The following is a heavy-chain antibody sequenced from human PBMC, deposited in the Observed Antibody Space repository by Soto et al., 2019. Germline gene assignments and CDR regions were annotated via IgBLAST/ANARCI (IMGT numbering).Heavy chain of an antibody. V-gene: IGHV1-69*13. Sequence: VASVKVSCKASGGTFSNYAISWVRQAPGQGLEWMGGIIPIFGTANYAQKFQGRVTITADESTSTAYMELSSLRSEDTAIYYCAVGSVDIVPTGMKPFDPWGQGTLVTVSS. J-gene: IGHJ5*02. CDR3: AVGSVDIVPTGMKPFDP. CDR2: IIPIFGTA. CDR1: GGTFSNYA. D-gene: IGHD5-12*01.